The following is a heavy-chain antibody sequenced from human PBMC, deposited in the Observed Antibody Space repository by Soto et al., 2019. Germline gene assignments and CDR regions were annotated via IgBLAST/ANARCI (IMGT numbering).Heavy chain of an antibody. CDR1: GFSLSTSGVG. CDR3: VRGWLLPGGIDY. D-gene: IGHD3-22*01. J-gene: IGHJ4*02. CDR2: IYWDDDK. V-gene: IGHV2-5*02. Sequence: QITLKESGPTLVKPARTLTLTCTFSGFSLSTSGVGVGWIRQPPGKALEWLALIYWDDDKRYSPSLKSRLTITKDTSKNQVVLTMTNMDPVDTATYYCVRGWLLPGGIDYWSQGTLVTVSS.